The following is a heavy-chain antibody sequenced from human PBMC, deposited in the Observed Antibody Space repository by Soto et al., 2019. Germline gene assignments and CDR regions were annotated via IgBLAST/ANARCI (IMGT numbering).Heavy chain of an antibody. D-gene: IGHD5-12*01. CDR2: IYWNDDK. Sequence: SGPTLANPTQTLTLTCTSSGFSLSTSGVGVGWIRQPPGKALEWLALIYWNDDKRYSPSLKSRLTITKDTSKNQVVLTMTNMDPVDTATYYCAHQYSGYDSDYYYGMDVWGQGTTVTVSS. J-gene: IGHJ6*02. CDR1: GFSLSTSGVG. CDR3: AHQYSGYDSDYYYGMDV. V-gene: IGHV2-5*01.